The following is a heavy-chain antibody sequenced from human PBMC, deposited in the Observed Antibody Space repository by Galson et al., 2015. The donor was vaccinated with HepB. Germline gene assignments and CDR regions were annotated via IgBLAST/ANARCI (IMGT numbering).Heavy chain of an antibody. V-gene: IGHV1-69*02. CDR3: ARQRTVGAAEFDY. CDR1: GGTFSSYT. Sequence: SVKVSCKASGGTFSSYTISWVRQAPGQGLEWMGRIIPILGIANYAQKFQGRVTITADKSTSTAYMELSSLRSEDTAVYYCARQRTVGAAEFDYWGQGTLVTVSS. J-gene: IGHJ4*02. D-gene: IGHD1-26*01. CDR2: IIPILGIA.